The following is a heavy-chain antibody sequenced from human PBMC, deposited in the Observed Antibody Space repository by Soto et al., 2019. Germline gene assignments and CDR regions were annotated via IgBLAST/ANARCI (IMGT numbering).Heavy chain of an antibody. CDR3: VRQGIDYLHGLVDV. CDR2: VYYTGDT. D-gene: IGHD4-17*01. J-gene: IGHJ6*01. Sequence: QVQLQQSGPRLVKPSETLSLTCTVSSGPDRSHNWGWIRQPPGRGLAWIGYVYYTGDTAYNPSLRGRVTISADTSTNDISLTLNSVTAADTAVYYCVRQGIDYLHGLVDVW. V-gene: IGHV4-59*08. CDR1: SGPDRSHN.